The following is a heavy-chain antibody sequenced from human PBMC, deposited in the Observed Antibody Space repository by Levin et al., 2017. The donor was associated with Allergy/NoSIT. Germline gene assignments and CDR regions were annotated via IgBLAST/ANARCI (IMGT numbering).Heavy chain of an antibody. J-gene: IGHJ4*02. CDR2: VSSSGSAI. D-gene: IGHD2-2*01. CDR1: GFTFSDYY. Sequence: GESLKISCAASGFTFSDYYMSWIRQAPGKGLEWVSYVSSSGSAIYYADSVKGRFTISRDNAKNSLYLQMNSLRAEDTAVYYCARGGRGFCTSASCFDYWGQGTLVTVSS. V-gene: IGHV3-11*01. CDR3: ARGGRGFCTSASCFDY.